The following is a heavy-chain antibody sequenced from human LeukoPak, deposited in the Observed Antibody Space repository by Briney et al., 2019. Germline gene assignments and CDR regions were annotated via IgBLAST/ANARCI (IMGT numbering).Heavy chain of an antibody. CDR2: IIPIFGTA. CDR3: ARGRTTNNWFHP. V-gene: IGHV1-69*01. CDR1: GGTFSSYA. J-gene: IGHJ5*01. Sequence: SVKVSCKASGGTFSSYAISWVRQAPGQGLEWMGGIIPIFGTANYAQKFQGRVTITADESTSTAYMELSSLRSEDTAVYYCARGRTTNNWFHPWGQGTLGTGSS. D-gene: IGHD1-26*01.